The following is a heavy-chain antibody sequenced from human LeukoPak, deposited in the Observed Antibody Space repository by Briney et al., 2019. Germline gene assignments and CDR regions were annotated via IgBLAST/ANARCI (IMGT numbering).Heavy chain of an antibody. CDR1: GFTFSNAW. Sequence: PGGSLRLSCAASGFTFSNAWMSWVRQAPGKGLEWVGRVKSKTDGGTTDYAAPVKGRFTILRDDSKNTLYLQMNSLKTEDTAVYHCSTTYGSGSYYNQGYWGQGTLVTVSS. V-gene: IGHV3-15*01. J-gene: IGHJ4*02. D-gene: IGHD3-10*01. CDR3: STTYGSGSYYNQGY. CDR2: VKSKTDGGTT.